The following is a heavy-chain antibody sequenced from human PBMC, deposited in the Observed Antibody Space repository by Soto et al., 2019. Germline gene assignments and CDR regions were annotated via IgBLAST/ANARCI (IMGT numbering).Heavy chain of an antibody. D-gene: IGHD2-8*01. CDR1: GFTFSHYW. CDR3: GSVFAL. V-gene: IGHV3-74*01. J-gene: IGHJ4*02. CDR2: INNDGSGT. Sequence: VVESGVALVQPGGSLRLSCVASGFTFSHYWMHWVRQVPGEGLVWVSGINNDGSGTFYADSVRGRFTISRDNGQNALFLQMDSLTAEDTAVYYCGSVFALWGQGTLVTVSS.